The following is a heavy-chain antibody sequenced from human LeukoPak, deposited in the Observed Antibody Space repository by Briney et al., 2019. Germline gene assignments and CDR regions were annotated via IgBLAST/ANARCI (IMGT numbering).Heavy chain of an antibody. CDR3: ARHCCSGGSCYPPLFDP. CDR1: GGSISSYY. J-gene: IGHJ5*02. V-gene: IGHV4-59*08. D-gene: IGHD2-15*01. Sequence: SETLSLTCTVSGGSISSYYWSWIRQPPGKGLEWIGYIYYSGSTNYNPSLKSRVTISVDTSKNQFSLKLSSVTAADTAVYYCARHCCSGGSCYPPLFDPWGQGTLVTVSS. CDR2: IYYSGST.